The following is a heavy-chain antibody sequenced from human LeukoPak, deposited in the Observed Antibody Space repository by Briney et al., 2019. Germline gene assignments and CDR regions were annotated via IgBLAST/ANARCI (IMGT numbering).Heavy chain of an antibody. Sequence: SETLSLTCTVSGGSISSYYWSWIRQPPGKGLEWIGYIYYSGSTNYNPSLKSRVTISVDTSKNQFSLKLSSVTAADTAVYYCARDIAARPVWGQGTLVTVSS. D-gene: IGHD6-6*01. J-gene: IGHJ4*02. CDR2: IYYSGST. CDR3: ARDIAARPV. CDR1: GGSISSYY. V-gene: IGHV4-59*01.